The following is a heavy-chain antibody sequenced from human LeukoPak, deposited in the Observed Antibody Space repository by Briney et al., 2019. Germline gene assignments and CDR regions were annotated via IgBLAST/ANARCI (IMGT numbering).Heavy chain of an antibody. Sequence: PGGSLRLSCAASGFTFSSYSMNWVRQAPGKGLEWVSYISSSSSTIYYADSVKGRFTISRDNAKNSLYLQMNSLRDEDTAVYYCARVPSKWSGYYSGDFRFDPWGQGTLATVSS. V-gene: IGHV3-48*02. CDR3: ARVPSKWSGYYSGDFRFDP. CDR2: ISSSSSTI. J-gene: IGHJ5*02. CDR1: GFTFSSYS. D-gene: IGHD3-3*01.